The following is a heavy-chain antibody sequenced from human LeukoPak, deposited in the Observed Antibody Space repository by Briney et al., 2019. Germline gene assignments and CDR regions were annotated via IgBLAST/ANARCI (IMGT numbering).Heavy chain of an antibody. J-gene: IGHJ4*02. CDR1: GGSISSGGYY. D-gene: IGHD2-2*01. CDR3: AVSGYQLLYY. V-gene: IGHV4-30-2*01. CDR2: IYHSGST. Sequence: SQTLSLTCTVSGGSISSGGYYWSWIRQPPGKGLEWIGYIYHSGSTYYNPSLKSRVTISVDRSKNQFSLKLSSVTAADTAVYYCAVSGYQLLYYWGQGTLVTVSS.